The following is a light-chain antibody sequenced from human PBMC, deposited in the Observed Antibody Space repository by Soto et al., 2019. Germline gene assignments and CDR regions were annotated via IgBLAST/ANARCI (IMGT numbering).Light chain of an antibody. CDR2: AAF. CDR3: QQCYSSPCT. V-gene: IGKV1-5*01. CDR1: LSISSW. Sequence: DIQMTQSPSTLSGSLGDRVTITCRASLSISSWLAWYQQKPGKAPKLLIFAAFTLQRGVPSRFSGSGSGTDFTLTISSLQPEDFATYYCQQCYSSPCTFGGGTKVDIK. J-gene: IGKJ4*02.